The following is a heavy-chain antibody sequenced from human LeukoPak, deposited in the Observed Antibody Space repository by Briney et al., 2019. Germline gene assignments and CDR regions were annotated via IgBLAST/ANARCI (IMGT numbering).Heavy chain of an antibody. J-gene: IGHJ4*02. Sequence: GGSLRLSCAASGFTFSSYGMHWVRQAPGKGLEWVAFIRCDGSNKYYADSVKGRFTISRDNSKNTLYLQMNSLRAEDTAVYYCAKAGGYSYGSGGRYYFDYWGQGTLVTVSS. CDR3: AKAGGYSYGSGGRYYFDY. V-gene: IGHV3-30*02. CDR1: GFTFSSYG. CDR2: IRCDGSNK. D-gene: IGHD5-18*01.